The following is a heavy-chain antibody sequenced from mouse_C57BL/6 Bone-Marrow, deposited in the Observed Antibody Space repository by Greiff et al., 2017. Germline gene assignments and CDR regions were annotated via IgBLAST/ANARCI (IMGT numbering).Heavy chain of an antibody. J-gene: IGHJ2*01. D-gene: IGHD1-1*02. Sequence: LQESGAELARPGASVKLSCKASGYTFTSYGISWVKQRTGQGLEWIGEIYPRSGNTYYNEKFKGKATLTADKSSSTAYMELRSLTSEDSAVYFCARGWGGGYWGQGTTLTVSS. CDR3: ARGWGGGY. CDR1: GYTFTSYG. V-gene: IGHV1-81*01. CDR2: IYPRSGNT.